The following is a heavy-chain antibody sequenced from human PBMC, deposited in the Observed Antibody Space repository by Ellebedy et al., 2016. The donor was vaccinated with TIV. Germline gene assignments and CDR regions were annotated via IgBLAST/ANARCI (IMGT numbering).Heavy chain of an antibody. CDR2: IYSSGTT. CDR3: ARGTGSYRSGAFGI. D-gene: IGHD1-26*01. Sequence: MPSETLSLTCTVSGDSISSYYWSWIRQPAGKGLEWIGRIYSSGTTPYNPSLKSRVSMSVDTSKNQFSLRLGSVTAADTAVYYCARGTGSYRSGAFGIWGQGTVVTVSS. V-gene: IGHV4-4*07. CDR1: GDSISSYY. J-gene: IGHJ3*02.